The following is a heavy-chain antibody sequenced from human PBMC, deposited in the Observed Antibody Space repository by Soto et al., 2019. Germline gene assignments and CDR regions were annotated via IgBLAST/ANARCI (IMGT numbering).Heavy chain of an antibody. Sequence: EVQLVESGGALVQPGGSLRLSCAASGFTFNNYWMSWVRQAPGKGLEWVANIKQDGSETYYVDSVTGRFTISRDNAKSSLFLQMNSLRAEDTAVYYCARDSGADRFQYWGQGTLVTVSS. CDR2: IKQDGSET. CDR3: ARDSGADRFQY. D-gene: IGHD3-22*01. J-gene: IGHJ1*01. V-gene: IGHV3-7*01. CDR1: GFTFNNYW.